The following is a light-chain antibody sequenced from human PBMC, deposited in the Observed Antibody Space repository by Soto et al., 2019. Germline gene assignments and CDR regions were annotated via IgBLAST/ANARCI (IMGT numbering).Light chain of an antibody. J-gene: IGLJ1*01. CDR1: SSNIGAGYD. CDR3: QTYDSSLSANYV. CDR2: GNS. Sequence: QSVLTQPPSVSGAPGQRVTISCTGSSSNIGAGYDVHWYQQLPGTAPKLLIYGNSNRPSGVPDRFSGSKSGTSASLAITGLQAEDEAVYHCQTYDSSLSANYVFGTGTKLTVL. V-gene: IGLV1-40*01.